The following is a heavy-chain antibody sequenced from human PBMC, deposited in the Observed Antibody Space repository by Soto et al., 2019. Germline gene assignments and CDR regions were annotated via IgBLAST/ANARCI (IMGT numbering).Heavy chain of an antibody. Sequence: QAQLQQWGAGLLKPSETLSLTCAVYGRSFSNPYFYWSWIRQPPGKGLEWIGEVNHRGGTNYTPSLKSRVTISLDTSKNHFSLRLTSLTAADTAVYYCASLDSSGWYFDDWGQGTLVTVSS. J-gene: IGHJ4*02. D-gene: IGHD6-19*01. V-gene: IGHV4-34*01. CDR1: GRSFSNPYFY. CDR3: ASLDSSGWYFDD. CDR2: VNHRGGT.